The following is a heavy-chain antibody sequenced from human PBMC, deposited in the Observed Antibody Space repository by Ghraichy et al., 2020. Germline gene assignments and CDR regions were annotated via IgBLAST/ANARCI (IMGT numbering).Heavy chain of an antibody. J-gene: IGHJ2*01. D-gene: IGHD4-17*01. CDR2: IWYDGSNK. CDR1: GFTFSGYG. Sequence: GGSLRLSCAASGFTFSGYGMNWVRQAPGKGLEWVADIWYDGSNKYYVDSVKGRFTISRDNSKNTLYLQMNSLRAEDTAVYYCARVGDPRDGDTRYRSFDLCCPGTLFIFSS. CDR3: ARVGDPRDGDTRYRSFDL. V-gene: IGHV3-33*01.